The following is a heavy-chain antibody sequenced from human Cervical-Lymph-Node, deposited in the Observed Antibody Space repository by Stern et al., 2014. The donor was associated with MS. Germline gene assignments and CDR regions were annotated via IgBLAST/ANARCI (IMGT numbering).Heavy chain of an antibody. V-gene: IGHV1-69*06. Sequence: QVQLVQSGAEVKEPGSSVKVSCKASGDSFGSYGISWVRQAPGQGLEWMGRIITILKTANYAQRFQGRGTISAEKSTTQAYMQLSSLKSDDSAVYYCAREYRAMDVWGQGTTVTVSS. CDR3: AREYRAMDV. D-gene: IGHD1-1*01. J-gene: IGHJ6*02. CDR1: GDSFGSYG. CDR2: IITILKTA.